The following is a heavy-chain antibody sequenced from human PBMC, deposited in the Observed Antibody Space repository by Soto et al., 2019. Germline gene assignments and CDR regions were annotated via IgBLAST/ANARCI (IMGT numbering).Heavy chain of an antibody. Sequence: VKVPSKASGGTFGSDALTWGRQAPGEGLEWVGRIIPIFGTTNYAQNLQGRVTISADKSTLTSYMELHSLTSDDTALYYCARDRTDSGYYTNWLDPWGQGTQVTVSS. D-gene: IGHD3-22*01. V-gene: IGHV1-69*06. CDR1: GGTFGSDA. CDR3: ARDRTDSGYYTNWLDP. CDR2: IIPIFGTT. J-gene: IGHJ5*02.